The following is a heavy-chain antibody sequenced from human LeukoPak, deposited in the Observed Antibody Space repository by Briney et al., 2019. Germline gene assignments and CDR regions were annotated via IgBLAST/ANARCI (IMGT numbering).Heavy chain of an antibody. CDR2: IYSGGST. Sequence: PGGSLRLSCAASGFTVSSNYMSWVRQAPGKGLEWVSVIYSGGSTYYADSVKGRFTISRHNSKNTLYLQMNSLRAEDTAVYYCARQYYYDSSGYYYGDAFDIWGQGTMVTVSS. J-gene: IGHJ3*02. CDR3: ARQYYYDSSGYYYGDAFDI. CDR1: GFTVSSNY. V-gene: IGHV3-53*04. D-gene: IGHD3-22*01.